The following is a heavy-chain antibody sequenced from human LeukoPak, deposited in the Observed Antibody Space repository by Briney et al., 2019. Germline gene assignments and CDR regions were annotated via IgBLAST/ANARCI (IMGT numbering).Heavy chain of an antibody. V-gene: IGHV3-9*03. Sequence: GGSLRLSCAASGFTFDDYAMHWVRQAPGKGLEWVSGISWNSGSIGYADSVKGRFTISRDNAKNSLYLQMNSLRAEDMALYYCAKGRRYNWNSVPFDPWGQGTLVTVSS. J-gene: IGHJ5*02. D-gene: IGHD1-7*01. CDR2: ISWNSGSI. CDR3: AKGRRYNWNSVPFDP. CDR1: GFTFDDYA.